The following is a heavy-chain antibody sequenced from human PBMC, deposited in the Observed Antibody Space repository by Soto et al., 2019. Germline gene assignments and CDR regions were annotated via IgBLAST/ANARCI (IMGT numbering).Heavy chain of an antibody. Sequence: QVQLQQWGAGLLKPSETLSLTCAVYGGSFTDYYWTWIRQPPGKGLEWIGEINHSGSTNYNPSLKNRVTISRDTSKNPFSLKVNSVTAADTAVYFCARVRARLLSHAFDFWGQGTLVTVSS. D-gene: IGHD3-16*02. CDR1: GGSFTDYY. V-gene: IGHV4-34*01. CDR3: ARVRARLLSHAFDF. CDR2: INHSGST. J-gene: IGHJ3*01.